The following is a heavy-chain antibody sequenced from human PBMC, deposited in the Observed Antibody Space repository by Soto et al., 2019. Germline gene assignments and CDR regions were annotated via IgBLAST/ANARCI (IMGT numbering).Heavy chain of an antibody. CDR3: ASCSIAADYYGMDV. V-gene: IGHV1-18*04. D-gene: IGHD6-13*01. CDR2: ISGYNGDT. CDR1: GYTFTNYG. J-gene: IGHJ6*02. Sequence: ASVKVSCKASGYTFTNYGISWVRQAPAQGLECMGWISGYNGDTNYAQKFQGRVTISADKSISTAYLQWSSLKASDTAMYYCASCSIAADYYGMDVWGQGTTVTVSS.